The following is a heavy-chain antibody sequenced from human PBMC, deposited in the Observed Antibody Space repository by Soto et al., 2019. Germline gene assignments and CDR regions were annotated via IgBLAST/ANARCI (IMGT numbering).Heavy chain of an antibody. V-gene: IGHV3-30*18. Sequence: QVQLVESGGDVVQPGRSLGLSCAASGFTFTTYAMQWVRQAPGTGPEWVAGISYDGINKYYPDSVRGRFTISRDNSKNMVYLQMNSLRPEDTAVYYCAKSRLGVAEELDYGGQGTLVTVSS. CDR1: GFTFTTYA. J-gene: IGHJ4*02. D-gene: IGHD3-10*01. CDR3: AKSRLGVAEELDY. CDR2: ISYDGINK.